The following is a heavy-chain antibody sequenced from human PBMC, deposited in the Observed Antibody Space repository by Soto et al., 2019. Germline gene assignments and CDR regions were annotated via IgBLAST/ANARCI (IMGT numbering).Heavy chain of an antibody. V-gene: IGHV3-23*01. D-gene: IGHD6-19*01. Sequence: PGGSLRLSCAASGFTFSSYAMSWVRQAPGKGLEWVSAISGSGGSTYYADSVKGRFTISRDNSKNTLYLQMNSLRAEDTAVYYCAKSSTDPGIAVANFDYRGQRTLVTVSS. CDR1: GFTFSSYA. CDR3: AKSSTDPGIAVANFDY. J-gene: IGHJ4*02. CDR2: ISGSGGST.